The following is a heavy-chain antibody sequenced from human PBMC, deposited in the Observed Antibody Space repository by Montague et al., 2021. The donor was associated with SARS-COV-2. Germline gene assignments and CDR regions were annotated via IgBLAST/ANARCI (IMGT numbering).Heavy chain of an antibody. CDR2: IAWDDDK. J-gene: IGHJ4*02. CDR1: GFSLSTSGMC. Sequence: PALVKPTQTLTLTCTFSGFSLSTSGMCVSWIRQPPGKALEWLALIAWDDDKYYSTSLKTRLTISKDTSKNQVVLTMTNMDPVDTATYYCARTYYYGSGSYYTYYFDYWGQGTLVTVSS. D-gene: IGHD3-10*01. CDR3: ARTYYYGSGSYYTYYFDY. V-gene: IGHV2-70*01.